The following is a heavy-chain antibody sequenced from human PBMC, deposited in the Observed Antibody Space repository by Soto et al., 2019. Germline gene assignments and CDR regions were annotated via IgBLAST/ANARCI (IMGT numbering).Heavy chain of an antibody. D-gene: IGHD2-2*01. CDR3: ARHIVVVPAATEIYYYYYGMDV. V-gene: IGHV5-10-1*01. CDR2: IDPSDSYT. CDR1: GNSVTSYW. J-gene: IGHJ6*02. Sequence: GEAPNISCTDCGNSVTSYWISWGPQMLWKGLEWMVRIDPSDSYTNYSPSFQGHVTISADKSISTAYLQWSSLKASDTAMYYCARHIVVVPAATEIYYYYYGMDVWGQGTTVTVSS.